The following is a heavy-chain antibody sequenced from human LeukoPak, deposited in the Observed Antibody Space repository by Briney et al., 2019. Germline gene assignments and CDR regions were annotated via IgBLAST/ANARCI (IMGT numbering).Heavy chain of an antibody. D-gene: IGHD4-23*01. CDR1: GYTFTGYY. V-gene: IGHV1-2*02. J-gene: IGHJ5*02. CDR3: ARGVRYGGNLWGHTRNWFDP. Sequence: GASVKVSCKASGYTFTGYYINWVRQAPGQGLEWMGWINPDTGDTNYAQKFQGRVTMTRDTSISTAYMELSRLRSDDTAVYYCARGVRYGGNLWGHTRNWFDPWGQGTLVTVSS. CDR2: INPDTGDT.